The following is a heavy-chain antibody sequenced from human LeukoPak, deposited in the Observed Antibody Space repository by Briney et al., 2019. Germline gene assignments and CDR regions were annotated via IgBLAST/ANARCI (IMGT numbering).Heavy chain of an antibody. Sequence: GGSLRLSCAASGFTFSSYAMHWVRQAPGKGLEWVAVISYDGSNKYYADSVKGRFTISRDNSKNTLYLQMNSLRAEDTAVYYCASISYSSEFDYWGQGTQVTVSS. D-gene: IGHD5-18*01. CDR2: ISYDGSNK. V-gene: IGHV3-30*04. CDR3: ASISYSSEFDY. J-gene: IGHJ4*02. CDR1: GFTFSSYA.